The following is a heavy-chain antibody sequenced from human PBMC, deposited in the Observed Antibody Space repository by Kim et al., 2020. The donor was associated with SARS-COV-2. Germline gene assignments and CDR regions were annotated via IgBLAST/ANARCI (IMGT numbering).Heavy chain of an antibody. D-gene: IGHD3-9*01. J-gene: IGHJ6*03. CDR1: GYTFTGYY. CDR3: AREPPYYDILTGYPTDYYYYDMGV. CDR2: INPNSGGT. V-gene: IGHV1-2*06. Sequence: ASVKVSCKASGYTFTGYYMHWVRQAPGQGLEWMGRINPNSGGTNYAQKFQGRVTMTRDTSISTAYMELSRLRSDDTAVYYCAREPPYYDILTGYPTDYYYYDMGVWGKGTTVTVSS.